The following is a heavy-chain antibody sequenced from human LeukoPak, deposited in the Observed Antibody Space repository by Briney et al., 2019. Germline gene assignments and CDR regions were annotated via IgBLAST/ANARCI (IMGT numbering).Heavy chain of an antibody. D-gene: IGHD1-1*01. J-gene: IGHJ3*02. CDR2: IYYSGST. CDR1: GGSISSYY. CDR3: ARLVYRGNGVDAFDI. Sequence: SETLSLTCTVSGGSISSYYWSWIRQPPGKGLEWIGYIYYSGSTNYNPSLKSRVTISVDTSKHQFSLKLSSVTAADTAVYYCARLVYRGNGVDAFDIWGQGTMVTVSS. V-gene: IGHV4-59*08.